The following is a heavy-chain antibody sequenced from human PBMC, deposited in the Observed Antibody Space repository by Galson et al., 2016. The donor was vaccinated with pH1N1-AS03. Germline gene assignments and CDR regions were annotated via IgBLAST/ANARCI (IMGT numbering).Heavy chain of an antibody. CDR2: ITLPLSIA. V-gene: IGHV1-69*02. J-gene: IGHJ6*03. Sequence: SVKVSCKASGGSFSSFSINWVRQAPGQGLEWMGRITLPLSIAHYAQRFQGRVTITADKSTSTAYMDLSTLISEDTAMYYCAREECSSSSCRRDQNYYMDVWGKGTTVTVSS. D-gene: IGHD2-2*01. CDR1: GGSFSSFS. CDR3: AREECSSSSCRRDQNYYMDV.